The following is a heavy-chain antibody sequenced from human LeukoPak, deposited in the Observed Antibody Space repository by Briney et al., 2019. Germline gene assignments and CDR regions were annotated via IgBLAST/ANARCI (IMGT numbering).Heavy chain of an antibody. V-gene: IGHV3-48*03. CDR3: ASNYDSSGYYYYYYMDV. CDR2: ISSSGSTI. Sequence: GGSLRPSCAASGFTFSSYEMNWVRQAPGKGLEWVSYISSSGSTIYYADSVKGRFTISRDNAKNSLYLQMNSLRAEDTAVYYCASNYDSSGYYYYYYMDVWGKGTTVTVSS. D-gene: IGHD3-22*01. J-gene: IGHJ6*03. CDR1: GFTFSSYE.